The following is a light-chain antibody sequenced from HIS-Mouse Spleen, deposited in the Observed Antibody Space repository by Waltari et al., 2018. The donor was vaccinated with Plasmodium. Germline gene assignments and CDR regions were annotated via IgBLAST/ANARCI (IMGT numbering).Light chain of an antibody. CDR1: SSDVGSYNL. V-gene: IGLV2-23*01. Sequence: QSALTQPASVSGSPGPSITISCTGTSSDVGSYNLVSWYQQHPGKAPKRMIYEGSKRPSGVSHRFSGCKSGNTASLTIAGLQAEDEADYYCCSYAGSSTLVFGGGTKLTVL. CDR2: EGS. CDR3: CSYAGSSTLV. J-gene: IGLJ2*01.